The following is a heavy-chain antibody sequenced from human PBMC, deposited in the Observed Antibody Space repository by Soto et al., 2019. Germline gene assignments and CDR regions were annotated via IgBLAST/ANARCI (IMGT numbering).Heavy chain of an antibody. CDR3: ARIRVRRGISYYYYYGMDV. Sequence: SEILSLTCAVYVGSFSGFYWSWVRQPPGKGLEWIGEINHSGSTNYTPSLQSRVTISVDTSKNQFFLKLNSVTAADTAVYYCARIRVRRGISYYYYYGMDVWGQGTTGTVSS. D-gene: IGHD3-10*01. CDR2: INHSGST. CDR1: VGSFSGFY. J-gene: IGHJ6*02. V-gene: IGHV4-34*01.